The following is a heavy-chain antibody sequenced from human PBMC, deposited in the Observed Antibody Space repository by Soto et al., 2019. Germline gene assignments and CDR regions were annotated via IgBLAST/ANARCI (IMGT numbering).Heavy chain of an antibody. CDR1: GYTFTSYG. CDR2: ISAHKGNT. Sequence: QVHLVQSGAEVKKPGASVKVSCKGSGYTFTSYGITWVRQAPGQGLEWMGWISAHKGNTTYAQKLQGRVTVTRDTSTSTAYMELRSLGSDDTAGYYCARGRDGDYWGQGAMVTVSP. D-gene: IGHD6-6*01. J-gene: IGHJ4*02. V-gene: IGHV1-18*01. CDR3: ARGRDGDY.